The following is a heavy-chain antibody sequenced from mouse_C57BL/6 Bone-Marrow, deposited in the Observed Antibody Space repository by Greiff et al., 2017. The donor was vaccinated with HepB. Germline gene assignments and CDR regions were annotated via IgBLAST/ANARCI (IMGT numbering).Heavy chain of an antibody. CDR1: GFSLTSYG. D-gene: IGHD2-5*01. J-gene: IGHJ3*01. CDR3: ARMRGYSNYAY. Sequence: VKLVESGPGLVQPSQRLSITCTVSGFSLTSYGVHWVRQSPGKGLEWLGVIWSGGSTDYNAAFISRLSISKDNSKSQVFFKMNSLQADDTAIYYCARMRGYSNYAYWGQGTLVTVSA. CDR2: IWSGGST. V-gene: IGHV2-2*01.